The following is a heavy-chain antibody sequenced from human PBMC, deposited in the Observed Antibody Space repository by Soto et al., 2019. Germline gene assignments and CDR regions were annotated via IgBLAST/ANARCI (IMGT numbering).Heavy chain of an antibody. D-gene: IGHD6-13*01. CDR1: GGSISSSSYY. V-gene: IGHV4-39*01. J-gene: IGHJ4*02. CDR3: ARRVMGYSSIFDY. Sequence: QLQLQESGPGLVKPSETLSLTCTVSGGSISSSSYYWGWIRQPPGKGLEWIGSIYYSGSTYYNPSLKSRVTISVDTSKNQFSLKLSSVTAADTAVYYCARRVMGYSSIFDYWGQGTLVTVSS. CDR2: IYYSGST.